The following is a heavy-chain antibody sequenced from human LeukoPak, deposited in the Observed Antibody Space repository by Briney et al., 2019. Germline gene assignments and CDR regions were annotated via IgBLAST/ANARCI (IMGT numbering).Heavy chain of an antibody. D-gene: IGHD3-22*01. Sequence: GGSLRLSCAASGFTFSSYGMHWVRQAPGKGLEWVAVISYDGSNKYYADSVKGRFTISRDNSKNTLYLQMNSLRAEDTAVYYCARARVPYYYDSSGYLPFDYWGQGTLVTVSS. CDR1: GFTFSSYG. CDR3: ARARVPYYYDSSGYLPFDY. J-gene: IGHJ4*02. V-gene: IGHV3-30*03. CDR2: ISYDGSNK.